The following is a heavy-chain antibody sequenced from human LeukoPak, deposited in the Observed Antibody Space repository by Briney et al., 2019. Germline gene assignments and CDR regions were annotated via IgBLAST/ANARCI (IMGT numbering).Heavy chain of an antibody. CDR3: ARGSSSWYHYYYMDA. V-gene: IGHV3-23*01. CDR2: ISGSAGST. D-gene: IGHD6-13*01. J-gene: IGHJ6*03. Sequence: GGSLRLSCAASGFIFGSYAMSWVRQAPGKGPEWVSAISGSAGSTYDADSVRGRFTISRDNSENTLSLQMNSLRAEDTAVYYCARGSSSWYHYYYMDAWGKGTTVTVSS. CDR1: GFIFGSYA.